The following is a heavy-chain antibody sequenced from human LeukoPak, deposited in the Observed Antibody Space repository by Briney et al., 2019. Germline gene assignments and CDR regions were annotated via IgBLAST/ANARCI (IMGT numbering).Heavy chain of an antibody. V-gene: IGHV3-30*18. J-gene: IGHJ4*02. Sequence: PGRSLRLSCAASGFTFSNYGMHWVRQAPGRGLEWVAIISYDGSDSYHADSVRGRFTISRDNSKSTLYLQMNSLRAEDTAVYYCAKSITRIVVEPDYWGQGTLVTVSS. CDR1: GFTFSNYG. CDR2: ISYDGSDS. D-gene: IGHD3-22*01. CDR3: AKSITRIVVEPDY.